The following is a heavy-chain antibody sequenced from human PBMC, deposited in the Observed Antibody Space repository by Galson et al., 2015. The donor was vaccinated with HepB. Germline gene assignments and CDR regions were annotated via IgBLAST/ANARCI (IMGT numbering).Heavy chain of an antibody. J-gene: IGHJ4*02. CDR1: GFTFSSYA. D-gene: IGHD3-10*01. CDR3: AKDFRVGGSGKLFDY. Sequence: SLRLSCAASGFTFSSYAMSWVRQAPGKGLEWVSAISGSGGSTYYADSVKGRFTISRDNSKNTLYLQMNSLRAEDTAVYYCAKDFRVGGSGKLFDYWGQGTLVTVSS. V-gene: IGHV3-23*01. CDR2: ISGSGGST.